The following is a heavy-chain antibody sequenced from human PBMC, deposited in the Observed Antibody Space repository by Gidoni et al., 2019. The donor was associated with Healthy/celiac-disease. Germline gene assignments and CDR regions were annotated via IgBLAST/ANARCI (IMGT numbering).Heavy chain of an antibody. V-gene: IGHV4-39*01. CDR2: IHHSGST. D-gene: IGHD6-6*01. CDR1: GGSLSSSSYY. CDR3: ASRAARLQRRGHDY. J-gene: IGHJ4*02. Sequence: QLQLPESGPGLVQPSETLSLTCTVPGGSLSSSSYYWGWIRQPPGKGLEWLGSIHHSGSTYYNPSLKSRVTISVDTSKNQFSLKLSSVTAADTAVYYCASRAARLQRRGHDYWGQGTLVTVSS.